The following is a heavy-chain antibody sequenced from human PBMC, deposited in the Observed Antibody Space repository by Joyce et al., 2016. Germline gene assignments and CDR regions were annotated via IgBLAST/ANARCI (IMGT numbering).Heavy chain of an antibody. J-gene: IGHJ4*02. V-gene: IGHV5-51*01. Sequence: EVRLEQSRAEMRKSGESLKISCEVSGYNFASYYIGWVLQMPGKGLGWMVVIYPGDSDTTFSPSSQGLVTISVDKSISTAYLQWSSLKASDSAMYYCARQFRVHGGKGYFDLWGQGTLVTVSS. CDR1: GYNFASYY. CDR3: ARQFRVHGGKGYFDL. CDR2: IYPGDSDT. D-gene: IGHD4-23*01.